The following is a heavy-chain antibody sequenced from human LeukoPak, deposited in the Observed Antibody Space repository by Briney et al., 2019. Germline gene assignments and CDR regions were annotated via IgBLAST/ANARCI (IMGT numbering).Heavy chain of an antibody. V-gene: IGHV3-23*01. CDR3: AKSRGYSNTSPFDY. Sequence: GGSLRLSCAASGFTFNSYAMSWVRQAPGKGLEWVSGISGSGGNTYYADSVKGRFPISRANSRNTLYLQMNSLTAEETAVYYCAKSRGYSNTSPFDYWGQGTLVAVSS. J-gene: IGHJ4*02. CDR2: ISGSGGNT. CDR1: GFTFNSYA. D-gene: IGHD6-13*01.